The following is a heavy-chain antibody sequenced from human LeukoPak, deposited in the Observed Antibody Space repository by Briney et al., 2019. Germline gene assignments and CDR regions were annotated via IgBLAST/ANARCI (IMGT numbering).Heavy chain of an antibody. CDR1: GFTFSSYW. D-gene: IGHD6-19*01. Sequence: PGGSLRLSCAASGFTFSSYWMTWVRQAPGKGLEWVANINQDGSEKYYVDSVKGRFTISRDNAKNSLYLQMNSLGVEDTAVYYCAREGSDWNYYYYMDVWGEGTTVTISS. CDR2: INQDGSEK. V-gene: IGHV3-7*01. CDR3: AREGSDWNYYYYMDV. J-gene: IGHJ6*03.